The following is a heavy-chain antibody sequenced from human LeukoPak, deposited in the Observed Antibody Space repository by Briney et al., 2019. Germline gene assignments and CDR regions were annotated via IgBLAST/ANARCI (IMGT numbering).Heavy chain of an antibody. D-gene: IGHD5-12*01. J-gene: IGHJ4*02. V-gene: IGHV3-66*01. Sequence: PGGSLRLSCAASGFTVSTNYMTWVRQAPGKGLEWVSVIYSGGTTCYADSVKGRFSISRDNSKNTLYLQMNSLRAEDTAVYYCARYDYGRSGFDYWGQGTLVTVSS. CDR1: GFTVSTNY. CDR3: ARYDYGRSGFDY. CDR2: IYSGGTT.